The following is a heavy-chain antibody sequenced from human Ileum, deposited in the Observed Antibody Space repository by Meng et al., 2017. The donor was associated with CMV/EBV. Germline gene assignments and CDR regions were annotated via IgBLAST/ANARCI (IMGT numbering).Heavy chain of an antibody. CDR1: GYTFTGYY. J-gene: IGHJ4*02. V-gene: IGHV1-2*02. Sequence: QVQLVQSGXEVKKXXXSVSVSCXASGYTFTGYYIHWVRQAPGQGLEWMGYINPNSGGTNFAQNFQGRVTMIRDRSISTAYMELSRLRSDDTAVYFCARGIRVGDTGWQFDYWGQGTLVTVSS. D-gene: IGHD1-26*01. CDR2: INPNSGGT. CDR3: ARGIRVGDTGWQFDY.